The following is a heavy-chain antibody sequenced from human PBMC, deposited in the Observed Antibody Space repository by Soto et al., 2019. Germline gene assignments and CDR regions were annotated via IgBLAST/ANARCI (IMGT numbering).Heavy chain of an antibody. J-gene: IGHJ6*02. V-gene: IGHV3-48*03. Sequence: EVQLVESGGGLVQPGGSLRLSCAASGFTFSSYEMNWVRQAPGKGLKWVSYISSSGSTIYYADSVKGRFTISRDNAKNSLYLQMNSLRAEDTAVYYCARDWRATAYYYYGMDVWGQGTTVTVSS. CDR1: GFTFSSYE. CDR2: ISSSGSTI. CDR3: ARDWRATAYYYYGMDV. D-gene: IGHD1-26*01.